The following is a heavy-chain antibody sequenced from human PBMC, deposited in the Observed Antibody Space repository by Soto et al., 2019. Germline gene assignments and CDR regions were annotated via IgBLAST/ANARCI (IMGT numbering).Heavy chain of an antibody. V-gene: IGHV1-69*13. D-gene: IGHD6-13*01. J-gene: IGHJ6*02. CDR2: IIPIFGTA. CDR3: ARGPYSSTRADNYYSYGMDV. Sequence: SVKVSCKASGGTFSSYAISWVRQAPGQGLEWMGGIIPIFGTANYAQKFQGRVTITADESTSTAYMELSSLRSEDTAVYYCARGPYSSTRADNYYSYGMDVWGQGTTVTVSS. CDR1: GGTFSSYA.